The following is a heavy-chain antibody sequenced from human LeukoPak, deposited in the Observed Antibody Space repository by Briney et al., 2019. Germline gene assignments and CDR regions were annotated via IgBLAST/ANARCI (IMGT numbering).Heavy chain of an antibody. Sequence: SETLSLTCAVYGGSFSGYYWSWIRQPPGKGLEWIGEINHSGSTNYNPSLKSRVTISVDTSKNQFSLKLSSVTAADTAVYYCARAVYSSGWGTAIDYWGQGTLVTVSS. CDR2: INHSGST. J-gene: IGHJ4*02. V-gene: IGHV4-34*01. D-gene: IGHD6-19*01. CDR1: GGSFSGYY. CDR3: ARAVYSSGWGTAIDY.